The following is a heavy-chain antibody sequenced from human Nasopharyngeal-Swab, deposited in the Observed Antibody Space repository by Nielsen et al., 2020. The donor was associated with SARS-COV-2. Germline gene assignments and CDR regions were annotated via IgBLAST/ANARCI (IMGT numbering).Heavy chain of an antibody. CDR1: GYTFTSYD. V-gene: IGHV1-8*01. D-gene: IGHD5-18*01. CDR2: MNPNSGNT. Sequence: ASVKVSCKASGYTFTSYDINWVRQATGQGLEWMGWMNPNSGNTGYAQKFQGRVTMIRNTSISTAYMELSSLRSEDTAVYYCARAGKIQLWFNSLYYFDYWGQGTLVTVSS. J-gene: IGHJ4*02. CDR3: ARAGKIQLWFNSLYYFDY.